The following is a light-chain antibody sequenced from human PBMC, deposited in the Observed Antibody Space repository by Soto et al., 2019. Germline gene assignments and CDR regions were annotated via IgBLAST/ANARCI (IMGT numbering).Light chain of an antibody. V-gene: IGKV3-20*01. CDR1: QSVSSTY. CDR3: QQYDNSPWT. Sequence: IVLTQSPGTLSLSPGERATLSCRASQSVSSTYLAWYQQKPGQAPRLLIYAASTRATGIPDRFSGSGSGTDFTLTISRLEPEDFAVFYCQQYDNSPWTFGQGTKVEIK. J-gene: IGKJ1*01. CDR2: AAS.